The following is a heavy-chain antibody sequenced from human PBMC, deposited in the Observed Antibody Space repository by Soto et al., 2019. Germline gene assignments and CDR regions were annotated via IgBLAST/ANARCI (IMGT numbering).Heavy chain of an antibody. CDR1: GYTFTSYG. CDR3: ATLLCGGDCYSNH. Sequence: ASVKVSCKASGYTFTSYGISWVRQAPGQGLEWMGWISAYNGNTNYAQKLQGRVTMTTDTSTSTAYMELRSLRSDDTAAYYCATLLCGGDCYSNHWGQGTLVTSPQ. CDR2: ISAYNGNT. D-gene: IGHD2-21*01. V-gene: IGHV1-18*01. J-gene: IGHJ4*02.